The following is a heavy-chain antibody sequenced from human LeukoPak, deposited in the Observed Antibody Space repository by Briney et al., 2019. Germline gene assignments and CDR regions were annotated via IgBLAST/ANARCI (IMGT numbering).Heavy chain of an antibody. CDR1: GFTFSSYS. D-gene: IGHD7-27*01. CDR3: ARDPLGAFDI. J-gene: IGHJ3*02. Sequence: GGSLRLSCAASGFTFSSYSMNWVRQAPGKGLEWASSISSSSSYIYYADSVKGRFTISRDNAKNSLYLQMNSLRAEDTAVYYCARDPLGAFDIWGQGTMVTVSS. V-gene: IGHV3-21*01. CDR2: ISSSSSYI.